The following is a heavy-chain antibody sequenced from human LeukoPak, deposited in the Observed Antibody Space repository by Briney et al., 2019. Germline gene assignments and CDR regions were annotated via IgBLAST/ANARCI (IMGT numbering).Heavy chain of an antibody. CDR3: GRDLSGVVGASVD. D-gene: IGHD1-26*01. Sequence: GGSPRLSCAASGFTFDAYAMHWVRQAPGKGLEWVSFINGDGGSTYYGDSVKGRFTISRDNSKNSLFLQMNSLTTEDTALYYCGRDLSGVVGASVDWGQGTLVTVSS. V-gene: IGHV3-43*02. CDR2: INGDGGST. J-gene: IGHJ4*02. CDR1: GFTFDAYA.